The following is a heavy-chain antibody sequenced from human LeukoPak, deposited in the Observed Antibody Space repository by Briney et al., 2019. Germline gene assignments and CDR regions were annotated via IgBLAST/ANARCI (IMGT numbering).Heavy chain of an antibody. CDR3: ARGLNYYDSSGYFDY. J-gene: IGHJ4*02. CDR1: GGTFSSYA. Sequence: ASVKVSCKASGGTFSSYAISWVRQAPGQGLEWMGGIIPIFGTANYAQKFQGRVTITADESTSTAYMELSSLRSEDAAVYYCARGLNYYDSSGYFDYWGQGTLVTVSS. V-gene: IGHV1-69*13. D-gene: IGHD3-22*01. CDR2: IIPIFGTA.